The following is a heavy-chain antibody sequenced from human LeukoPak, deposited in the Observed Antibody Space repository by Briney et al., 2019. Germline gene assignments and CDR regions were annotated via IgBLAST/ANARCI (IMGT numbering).Heavy chain of an antibody. V-gene: IGHV3-33*01. CDR1: GSTFSSYG. D-gene: IGHD1-26*01. CDR2: IWYDGSNK. Sequence: GGSLRLSCAASGSTFSSYGMHWVRQAPGKGLEWVAVIWYDGSNKYYADSVKGRFTISRDNSKNTLYLQMNSLRAEDTAVYYCAGMGAQFSIDYWGQGTLVTVSS. CDR3: AGMGAQFSIDY. J-gene: IGHJ4*02.